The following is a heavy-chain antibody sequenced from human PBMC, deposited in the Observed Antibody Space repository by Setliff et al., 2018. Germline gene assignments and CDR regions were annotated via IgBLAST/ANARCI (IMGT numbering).Heavy chain of an antibody. V-gene: IGHV4-34*01. J-gene: IGHJ4*02. CDR2: IHHSGST. D-gene: IGHD3-3*01. Sequence: SETLSLTCAVYGGSFSDYWWSWIRQLPGKGLEWIAEIHHSGSTNFHPSLKSRVTISVDTSKNQFSLKLSSVTAADTAVYYCARRETYYNFWSGYYAYWGQGTLVTVSS. CDR3: ARRETYYNFWSGYYAY. CDR1: GGSFSDYW.